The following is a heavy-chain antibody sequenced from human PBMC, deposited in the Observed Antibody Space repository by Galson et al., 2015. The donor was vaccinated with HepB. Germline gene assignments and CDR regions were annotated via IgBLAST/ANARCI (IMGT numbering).Heavy chain of an antibody. J-gene: IGHJ4*02. CDR3: ARIVGYSGYGDNDY. CDR1: GYTFTSYD. CDR2: MNPNSGNT. V-gene: IGHV1-8*01. Sequence: SVKVSCKASGYTFTSYDINWVRQATGQGLEWMGWMNPNSGNTGYAQKFQGRVTMTRNTSISTAYMELSSLRSEDTAVYYCARIVGYSGYGDNDYWGQGTLVTVSS. D-gene: IGHD5-12*01.